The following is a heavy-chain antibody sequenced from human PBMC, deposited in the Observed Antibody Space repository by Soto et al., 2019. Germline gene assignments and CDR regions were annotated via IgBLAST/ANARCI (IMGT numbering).Heavy chain of an antibody. CDR3: PWSYGSGSRAFDF. CDR1: GDTFSTYT. CDR2: IIPMLGMS. Sequence: QVHLVQSGAEVKKPGSSVKVSCKASGDTFSTYTINWVRQAPGQRLEWMGRIIPMLGMSNYALKFQGRVTSTADRSTTTVYLHLSSLRSDATAVYYCPWSYGSGSRAFDFWGQGTLVTVSS. D-gene: IGHD3-10*01. J-gene: IGHJ4*02. V-gene: IGHV1-69*02.